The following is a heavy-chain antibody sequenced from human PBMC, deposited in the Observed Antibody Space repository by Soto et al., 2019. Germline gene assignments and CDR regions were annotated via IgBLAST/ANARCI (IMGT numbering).Heavy chain of an antibody. CDR1: GGSISSSSYY. CDR2: IYYSGST. D-gene: IGHD3-10*01. CDR3: ARDMGFGLSDY. J-gene: IGHJ4*02. Sequence: SETLSLTCTVSGGSISSSSYYWGWIRQPPGKGLEWIGSIYYSGSTYYNPSLKSRVTISVDTSKNQFSLKLSSVTAADTAVYYCARDMGFGLSDYWGQGTLVTVSS. V-gene: IGHV4-39*02.